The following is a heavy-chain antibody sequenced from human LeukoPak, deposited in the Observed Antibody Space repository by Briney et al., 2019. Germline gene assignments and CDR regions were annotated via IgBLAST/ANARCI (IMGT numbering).Heavy chain of an antibody. CDR2: ISSGGNTI. CDR1: GFTFGSYS. V-gene: IGHV3-48*01. CDR3: ARTLDY. Sequence: TGGSLRLSCAASGFTFGSYSMNWVRQAPGKGLEWISYISSGGNTIFYADSVKGRFTISRDNAKNSLSLQMNSLRAEDTAVYYCARTLDYWGQGTLVTVSS. J-gene: IGHJ4*02. D-gene: IGHD2/OR15-2a*01.